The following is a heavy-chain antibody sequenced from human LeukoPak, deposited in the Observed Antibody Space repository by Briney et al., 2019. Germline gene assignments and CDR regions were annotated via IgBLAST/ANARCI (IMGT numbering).Heavy chain of an antibody. CDR1: GGSISSSSYY. Sequence: SDTLSLTCPVSGGSISSSSYYWGWIRQPPGKGLEWFGSIYYSGSTYYNPSPKCRVTITVDTSKNQFSLKLSSVTTADTAVYYCASYCSGGSCYSEYYDSSGYPGDAFDIWGQGTMVTVSS. CDR3: ASYCSGGSCYSEYYDSSGYPGDAFDI. CDR2: IYYSGST. V-gene: IGHV4-39*01. D-gene: IGHD2-15*01. J-gene: IGHJ3*02.